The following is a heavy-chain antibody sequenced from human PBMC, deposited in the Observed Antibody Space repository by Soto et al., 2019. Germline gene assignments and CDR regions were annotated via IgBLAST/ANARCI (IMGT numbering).Heavy chain of an antibody. J-gene: IGHJ6*02. CDR3: ARGRILEWLTAFNYYYGMDV. CDR1: GGSFSGYY. CDR2: INHSGST. Sequence: SSETLSLTCAVYGGSFSGYYWSWIRQPPGKGLEWIGEINHSGSTNYNPSLKSRVTISVDTSKNQFSLKLSSVTAADTAVYYCARGRILEWLTAFNYYYGMDVWGQGTTVTVSS. V-gene: IGHV4-34*01. D-gene: IGHD3-3*01.